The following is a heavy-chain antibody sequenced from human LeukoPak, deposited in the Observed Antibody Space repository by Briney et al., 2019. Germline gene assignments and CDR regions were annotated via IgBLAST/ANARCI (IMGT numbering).Heavy chain of an antibody. CDR2: IYTSGST. J-gene: IGHJ6*03. Sequence: SETLSLTCTVSGGSISSYYWSWIRQPAGKGLEWIGRIYTSGSTNYNPSLKSRVTISVDTSKNQFSLKLSSVTAADTAVYYCAREAPSSAAIYYYYYYMDVWGKGTTVTVSS. V-gene: IGHV4-4*07. CDR1: GGSISSYY. D-gene: IGHD2-2*01. CDR3: AREAPSSAAIYYYYYYMDV.